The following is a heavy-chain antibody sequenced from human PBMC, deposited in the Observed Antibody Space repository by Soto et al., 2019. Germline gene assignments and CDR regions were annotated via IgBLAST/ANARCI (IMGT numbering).Heavy chain of an antibody. V-gene: IGHV3-30*18. CDR1: GFTFSSYG. Sequence: QVQLVESGGGVVQPGRSLRLSCAASGFTFSSYGMHWVRQAPGKGLEWVTVISYDGSNKYYADTVKGRFTISRDNSKNTLYLPMNSLRAEDTAVYYCAKVGSPMFYFDYWGQGTLVTVSS. J-gene: IGHJ4*02. CDR3: AKVGSPMFYFDY. CDR2: ISYDGSNK. D-gene: IGHD3-10*02.